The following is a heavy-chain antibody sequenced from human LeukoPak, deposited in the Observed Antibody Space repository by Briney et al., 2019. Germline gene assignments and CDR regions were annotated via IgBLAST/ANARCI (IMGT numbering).Heavy chain of an antibody. J-gene: IGHJ4*02. V-gene: IGHV3-43D*03. D-gene: IGHD3-22*01. CDR3: AKAADSSGYLPYYFEY. Sequence: GGSLRLSCAASGFTFDDYGMHWVRQAPGKGLEWVSLISWDGGNTYYADSVNGRFTISRDNRRNSLYLQMNSLRAEDTALYYCAKAADSSGYLPYYFEYWGQGTLVTVSS. CDR1: GFTFDDYG. CDR2: ISWDGGNT.